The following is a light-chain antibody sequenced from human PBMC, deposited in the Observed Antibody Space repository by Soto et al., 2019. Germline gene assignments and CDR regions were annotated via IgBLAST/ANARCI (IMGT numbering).Light chain of an antibody. V-gene: IGKV3-15*01. CDR2: GAS. CDR3: QHYFNWPYT. J-gene: IGKJ2*01. CDR1: QSVTSN. Sequence: EIVMTQSPATLSVSPGERATLSCRASQSVTSNLAWYQQKPGRAPRLLIYGASTRATGIPARCSGSGSGTEFTLTISNLQSEAFALYYCQHYFNWPYTFGQGTKLEIK.